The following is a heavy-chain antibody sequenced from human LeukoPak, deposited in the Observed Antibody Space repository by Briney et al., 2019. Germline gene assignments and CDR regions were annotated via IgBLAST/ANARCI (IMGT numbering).Heavy chain of an antibody. CDR1: GFTFSSFT. Sequence: PGRSLRLSCAASGFTFSSFTMLWVRQAPGKGLEWVALISYDGSNKYYADSVKGRFTISRDNSKNTLYLQMNSPRPEDTAVYYCARDRVPRDYDILTGYYNRNAFDIWGQGTMVTVSS. CDR2: ISYDGSNK. D-gene: IGHD3-9*01. CDR3: ARDRVPRDYDILTGYYNRNAFDI. J-gene: IGHJ3*02. V-gene: IGHV3-30-3*01.